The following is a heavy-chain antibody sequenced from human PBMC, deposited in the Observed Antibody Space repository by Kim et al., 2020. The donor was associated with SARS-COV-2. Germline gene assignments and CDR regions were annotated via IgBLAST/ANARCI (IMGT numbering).Heavy chain of an antibody. J-gene: IGHJ4*02. Sequence: ADSVKGRFTISRDKSKNTLYLKMNSLRAEDTAVFYCAKDRQSTGWYYFDSWGQGTPVTVSS. D-gene: IGHD6-19*01. CDR3: AKDRQSTGWYYFDS. V-gene: IGHV3-23*01.